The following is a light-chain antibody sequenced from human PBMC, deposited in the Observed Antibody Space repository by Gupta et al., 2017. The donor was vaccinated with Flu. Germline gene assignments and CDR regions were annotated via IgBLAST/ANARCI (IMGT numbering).Light chain of an antibody. CDR3: MQALQAPRT. CDR1: QSLLHSNGYNY. J-gene: IGKJ1*01. Sequence: VTPGEPASISCRSSQSLLHSNGYNYLDWYLQKPGQSPQLLIYLGSNRASGVPDRFSGSGSGTDFTLKISRVEAEDVGVYYSMQALQAPRTFGQGTKVEIK. CDR2: LGS. V-gene: IGKV2-28*01.